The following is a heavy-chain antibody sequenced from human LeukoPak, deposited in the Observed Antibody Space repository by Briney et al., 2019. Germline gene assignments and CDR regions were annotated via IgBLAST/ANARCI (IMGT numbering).Heavy chain of an antibody. CDR3: AKGRYSSSWYWFDP. CDR1: GFTFSSYG. Sequence: GGSLRLSCAASGFTFSSYGMHWVRQAPGKGLEWVAFIRYDGSNKYYADSVKGRFTISSDNSKNTLYLQMNSLRAEDTAVYYCAKGRYSSSWYWFDPWGQGTLVTVSS. J-gene: IGHJ5*02. D-gene: IGHD6-13*01. V-gene: IGHV3-30*02. CDR2: IRYDGSNK.